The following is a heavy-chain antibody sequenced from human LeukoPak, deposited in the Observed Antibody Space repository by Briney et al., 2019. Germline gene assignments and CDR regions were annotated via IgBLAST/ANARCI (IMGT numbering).Heavy chain of an antibody. J-gene: IGHJ4*02. CDR1: GFTFNTYA. D-gene: IGHD6-13*01. CDR2: ISGSAAST. CDR3: ARSVRIAANV. V-gene: IGHV3-23*01. Sequence: RGSLRLSCAASGFTFNTYAMTSVRQAPGKGLEWVSSISGSAASTYYADSVKGRFTISRDSSKNTLYLQMNSLRAEDTAIYYCARSVRIAANVWGQGTLVTVSS.